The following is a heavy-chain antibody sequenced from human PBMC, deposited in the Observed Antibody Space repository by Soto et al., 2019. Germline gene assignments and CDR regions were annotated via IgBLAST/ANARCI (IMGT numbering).Heavy chain of an antibody. V-gene: IGHV5-51*01. Sequence: GESLKISCKGSGYSFTSYWIGWVRQMPGKGLEWMGIIYPGDSDTRYSPSFQGQVTISADKSISTAYLQWSSLKASDTAMYYCARHFRVHCSSTSCLKNWFDPWGQGTLVTVSS. CDR1: GYSFTSYW. CDR3: ARHFRVHCSSTSCLKNWFDP. J-gene: IGHJ5*02. D-gene: IGHD2-2*01. CDR2: IYPGDSDT.